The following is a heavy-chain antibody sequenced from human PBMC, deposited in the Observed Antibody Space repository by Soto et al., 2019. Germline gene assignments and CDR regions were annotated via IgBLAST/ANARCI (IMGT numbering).Heavy chain of an antibody. V-gene: IGHV4-31*03. D-gene: IGHD4-4*01. Sequence: SETLSLTCTVSGGSMSSGGYYWSWIRQHPGEGLEWIGYIYYSGSTSYNPSLKSRVTISIDTSRNQVSLKLNSVTAADTAMYYCAREDYRTNSAGVDYWGQGILVTVSS. CDR3: AREDYRTNSAGVDY. CDR2: IYYSGST. CDR1: GGSMSSGGYY. J-gene: IGHJ4*02.